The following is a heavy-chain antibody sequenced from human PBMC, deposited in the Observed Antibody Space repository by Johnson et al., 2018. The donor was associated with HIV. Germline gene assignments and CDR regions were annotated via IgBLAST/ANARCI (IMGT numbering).Heavy chain of an antibody. CDR3: AKDLRVFDWFNAYDAFDI. V-gene: IGHV3-33*06. D-gene: IGHD3-9*01. J-gene: IGHJ3*02. CDR1: GFTFDYYG. Sequence: QMQLVESGRGVVRPGGSLRVSCAASGFTFDYYGMSWVRQAPGKGLEWVAVIWYDGSNKYYADSVKGRFTISRDNSKNTLYLQMNSLRADDTAVYYCAKDLRVFDWFNAYDAFDIWGQGTMVTVSS. CDR2: IWYDGSNK.